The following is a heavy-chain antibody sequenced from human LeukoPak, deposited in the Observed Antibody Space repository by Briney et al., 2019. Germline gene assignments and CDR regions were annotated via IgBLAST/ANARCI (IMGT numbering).Heavy chain of an antibody. CDR2: IYTSGST. CDR3: GRGTRYYTFDY. J-gene: IGHJ4*02. Sequence: SETLSLTCTVSGGSISIYYWSWIRQPAGGGLEWIGCIYTSGSTNYNTSLKSRVTMSVETSKNQFSLKLRSVTAAGTAGFFCGRGTRYYTFDYCGQGTLVTVSS. V-gene: IGHV4-4*07. D-gene: IGHD3-22*01. CDR1: GGSISIYY.